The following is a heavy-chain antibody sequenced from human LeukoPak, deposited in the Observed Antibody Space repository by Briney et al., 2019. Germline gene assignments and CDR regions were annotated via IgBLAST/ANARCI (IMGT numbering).Heavy chain of an antibody. CDR3: ARHEQQLVPFDY. CDR2: IYYSGST. D-gene: IGHD6-13*01. Sequence: PSETLSLTCTVSGDSIRSGGYYWSWIRQPPGKGLEWIGYIYYSGSTNYSPSLKSRVTISVDTSKNQFSLKLSSVTAADTAVYYCARHEQQLVPFDYWGQGTLVTVSS. V-gene: IGHV4-61*08. CDR1: GDSIRSGGYY. J-gene: IGHJ4*02.